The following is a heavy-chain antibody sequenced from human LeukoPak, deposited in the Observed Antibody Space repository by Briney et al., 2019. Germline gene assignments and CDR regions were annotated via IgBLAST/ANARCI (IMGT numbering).Heavy chain of an antibody. CDR3: ARGATISDTGYFDF. D-gene: IGHD5-24*01. V-gene: IGHV4-34*01. Sequence: SETLSLTCAVYGGSFSRYYWSWIRQSPGKGLEWIAEIDHRGDTNYNPSVKSRVTISVDTSKNQFSLKVRSLSAADTAVYYCARGATISDTGYFDFWGQETLVTVSS. CDR2: IDHRGDT. CDR1: GGSFSRYY. J-gene: IGHJ4*03.